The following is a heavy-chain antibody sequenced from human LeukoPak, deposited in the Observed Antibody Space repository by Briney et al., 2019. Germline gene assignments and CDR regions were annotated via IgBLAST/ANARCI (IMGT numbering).Heavy chain of an antibody. V-gene: IGHV4-31*03. CDR1: GGSISSGGYY. CDR2: IYYSGST. Sequence: SETLSLTCTVSGGSISSGGYYWSWIRQHPGKGLEWIGYIYYSGSTYYNPSLKSRVTISVDTSKNQFSLKLSSVTAADTAVYYCARVGSYSFPFDYWGQGTLVTVSS. CDR3: ARVGSYSFPFDY. D-gene: IGHD1-26*01. J-gene: IGHJ4*02.